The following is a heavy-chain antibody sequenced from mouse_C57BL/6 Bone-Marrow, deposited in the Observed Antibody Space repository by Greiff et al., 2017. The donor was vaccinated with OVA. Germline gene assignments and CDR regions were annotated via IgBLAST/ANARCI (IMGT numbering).Heavy chain of an antibody. V-gene: IGHV1-47*01. CDR3: ARGATVVAEHWYFDV. CDR2: FHPYNDDT. D-gene: IGHD1-1*01. Sequence: QVQLKESGAELVKPGASVKMSCKASGYTFTTYPIEWMKQNHGKSLEWIGNFHPYNDDTKYNEKFKGKATLTVEKSSSTVYLELSRLTSDDSAVYYCARGATVVAEHWYFDVWGTGTTVTVSS. CDR1: GYTFTTYP. J-gene: IGHJ1*03.